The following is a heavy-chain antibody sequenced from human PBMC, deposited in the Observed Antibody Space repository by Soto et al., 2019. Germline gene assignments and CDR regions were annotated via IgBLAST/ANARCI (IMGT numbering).Heavy chain of an antibody. D-gene: IGHD3-22*01. V-gene: IGHV3-33*01. CDR3: ARDRYYENTGNQPSD. CDR1: GFSFSTYC. J-gene: IGHJ4*02. Sequence: GGSLRLSCAASGFSFSTYCMHWVRQAPGKGLEWVAVIWYDGSNKYYADSVKGRFTISRDNSKNTLYLQMNSLRAEDTAVYYCARDRYYENTGNQPSDLGQGTLVAFSS. CDR2: IWYDGSNK.